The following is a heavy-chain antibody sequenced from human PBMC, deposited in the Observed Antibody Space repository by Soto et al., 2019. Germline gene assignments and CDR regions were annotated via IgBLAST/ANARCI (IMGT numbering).Heavy chain of an antibody. D-gene: IGHD1-26*01. J-gene: IGHJ4*02. Sequence: ELQLVESGGGLVKPGGSLRLSCAASGFDFSNGWMSWVRQAPGKGLEWVGRIKSKIHGETTDYAAPVKGRFTISRYDSKNTLYLQMNSLKIEDTAVYYCTTDEWEWGQGTLVTVSS. CDR2: IKSKIHGETT. V-gene: IGHV3-15*05. CDR3: TTDEWE. CDR1: GFDFSNGW.